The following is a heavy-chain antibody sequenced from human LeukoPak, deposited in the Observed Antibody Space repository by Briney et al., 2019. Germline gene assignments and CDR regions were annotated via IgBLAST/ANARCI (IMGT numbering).Heavy chain of an antibody. CDR1: GGSISSYY. J-gene: IGHJ4*02. CDR3: ARDKVGDSNFDY. V-gene: IGHV4-59*06. D-gene: IGHD3-16*01. CDR2: IYYSGST. Sequence: PSETLSLTCTVSGGSISSYYWSLIRQPPGKGLEWIGYIYYSGSTYYNPSLKSRVTISVDTSKNQFSLKLSSVTAADTAVYYCARDKVGDSNFDYWGQGTLVTVSS.